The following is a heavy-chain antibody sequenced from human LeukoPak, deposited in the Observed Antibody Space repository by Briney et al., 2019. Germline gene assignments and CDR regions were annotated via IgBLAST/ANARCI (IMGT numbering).Heavy chain of an antibody. V-gene: IGHV1-46*01. CDR2: INPSGGST. Sequence: ASVKVSCKASGYTFTSYYMHWVRQAPGQGLEWMGIINPSGGSTSYAQKFQGRVTMTRDTSISTAYMELSRLRSDDTAVYYCARARQQLRIDPWGQGTLVTVSS. D-gene: IGHD6-13*01. CDR1: GYTFTSYY. J-gene: IGHJ5*02. CDR3: ARARQQLRIDP.